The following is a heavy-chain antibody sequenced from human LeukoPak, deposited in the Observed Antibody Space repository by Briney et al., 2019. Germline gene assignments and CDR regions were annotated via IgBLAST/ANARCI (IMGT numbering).Heavy chain of an antibody. J-gene: IGHJ4*02. Sequence: PSETLSLTCTVSGGSISSSSYYWGWIRQPPGKGLEWIGSIYYSGSTYYNPSLKSRVTISVDTSKNQFSLKLSSVTAADTAVYYCARDKSGSYYYFDYWGQGTLVTVSS. CDR1: GGSISSSSYY. V-gene: IGHV4-39*07. D-gene: IGHD1-26*01. CDR3: ARDKSGSYYYFDY. CDR2: IYYSGST.